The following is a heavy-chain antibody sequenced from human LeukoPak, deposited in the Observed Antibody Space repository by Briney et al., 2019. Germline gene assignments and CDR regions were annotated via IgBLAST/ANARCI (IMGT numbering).Heavy chain of an antibody. J-gene: IGHJ4*02. Sequence: LETLSLTCTVSGGSIGSSSYYWDWIRQSPGKGLEWVGSIYYSGSTYYNPSLKSRVTISVDTSKNQFSLMLSSVTAADTAVYYCARRRIAAAGTDYWGQGTLVTVSS. V-gene: IGHV4-39*01. CDR2: IYYSGST. CDR3: ARRRIAAAGTDY. CDR1: GGSIGSSSYY. D-gene: IGHD6-13*01.